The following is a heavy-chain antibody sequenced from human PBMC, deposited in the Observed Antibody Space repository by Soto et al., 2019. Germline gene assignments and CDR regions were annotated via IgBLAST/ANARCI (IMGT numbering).Heavy chain of an antibody. CDR1: GYTFTSYD. CDR3: ARENYDFWSGYYTPSDYYYYMDV. V-gene: IGHV1-8*01. D-gene: IGHD3-3*01. CDR2: MNPNSGNT. J-gene: IGHJ6*03. Sequence: GASVKVSCKASGYTFTSYDINWVRQATGQGLERMGWMNPNSGNTGYAQKFQGRVTMTRNTSISTAYMELSSLRSEDTAVYYCARENYDFWSGYYTPSDYYYYMDVWGKGTTVTVSS.